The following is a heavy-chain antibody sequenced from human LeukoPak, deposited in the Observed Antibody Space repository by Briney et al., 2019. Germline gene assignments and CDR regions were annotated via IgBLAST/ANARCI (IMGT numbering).Heavy chain of an antibody. CDR2: IKSKTYGGTT. CDR1: GFTFSNAW. Sequence: PGGSLGLSCAASGFTFSNAWMNWVRQAPGKGLEWVGRIKSKTYGGTTDYAAPVKGRFTISRDDSKKTLYLQMSSLKTEDTAVYYCTTEGYGDAFDIWGQGTMVTVSS. J-gene: IGHJ3*02. D-gene: IGHD5-18*01. V-gene: IGHV3-15*07. CDR3: TTEGYGDAFDI.